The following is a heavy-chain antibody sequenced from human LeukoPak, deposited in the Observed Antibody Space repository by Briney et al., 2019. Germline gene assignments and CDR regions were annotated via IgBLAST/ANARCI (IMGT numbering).Heavy chain of an antibody. J-gene: IGHJ4*02. CDR3: ARCKDYYVSGSYYKTFDY. Sequence: SETLSLTCTVSGDSISSNNYYWAWLRQPPGKGLEWIGSITYSGSTYYNPSLKSRVTMSVDTSKNQFSLKLSSVTAADTAVYYCARCKDYYVSGSYYKTFDYWGQGTLVTVSS. CDR1: GDSISSNNYY. CDR2: ITYSGST. V-gene: IGHV4-39*07. D-gene: IGHD3-10*01.